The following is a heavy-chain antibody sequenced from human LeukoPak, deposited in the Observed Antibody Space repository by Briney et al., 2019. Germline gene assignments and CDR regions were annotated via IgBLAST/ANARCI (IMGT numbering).Heavy chain of an antibody. D-gene: IGHD4-17*01. J-gene: IGHJ4*02. V-gene: IGHV4-38-2*01. Sequence: SETLSLTCAVSGYSISSGYYWGWIRQPPGKGLEWIGSIYHSGSTYYNPSLKSRVTISVDTSKNQFSLKLSSVTPADTAVYYCVCSSPSLRVTTYDYWGQGTLVTVSS. CDR3: VCSSPSLRVTTYDY. CDR1: GYSISSGYY. CDR2: IYHSGST.